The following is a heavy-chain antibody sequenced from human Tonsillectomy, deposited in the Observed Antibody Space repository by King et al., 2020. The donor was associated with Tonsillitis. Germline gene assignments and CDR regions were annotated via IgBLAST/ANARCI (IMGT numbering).Heavy chain of an antibody. V-gene: IGHV4-59*01. CDR1: GGSIRSFY. CDR2: IYYSGTT. J-gene: IGHJ6*02. Sequence: VQLQESGPGLVKPSETLSLTCTVSGGSIRSFYWSWIRQPPGKGLEWIGYIYYSGTTYYNPSLKSRVTISVDTSKNQFSLKLSSVTAADTAVYYCARGWFGEDYYYYGMDVCGQGTTVTVSS. D-gene: IGHD3-10*01. CDR3: ARGWFGEDYYYYGMDV.